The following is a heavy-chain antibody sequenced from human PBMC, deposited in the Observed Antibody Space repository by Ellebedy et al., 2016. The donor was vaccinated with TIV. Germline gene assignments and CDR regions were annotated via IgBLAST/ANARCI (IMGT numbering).Heavy chain of an antibody. CDR1: GFTFSSYW. CDR2: IRQDGDEK. J-gene: IGHJ4*02. Sequence: GGSLRLSCAASGFTFSSYWMSWVRQAPGKGLEWVASIRQDGDEKYYVDSVKGRFIISRDNARNSLFLQMSSLRAEDKAVYYCARDGGYCSGGTCYLVYWGQGTLVTVSS. D-gene: IGHD2-15*01. CDR3: ARDGGYCSGGTCYLVY. V-gene: IGHV3-7*03.